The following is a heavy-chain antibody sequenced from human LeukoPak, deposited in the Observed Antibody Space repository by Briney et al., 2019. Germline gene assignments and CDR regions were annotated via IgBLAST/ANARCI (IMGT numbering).Heavy chain of an antibody. CDR2: INPNSGGT. V-gene: IGHV1-2*02. Sequence: ASVKVSCKASGYTFTGYYMHWVRQAPGQGLEWMGWINPNSGGTNYAQKFQGRVTMTRDTSISTAHMELSRLRSDDTAVYYCARDLGYCSSTSCYPWFDPWGQGTLVTVSS. D-gene: IGHD2-2*01. J-gene: IGHJ5*02. CDR3: ARDLGYCSSTSCYPWFDP. CDR1: GYTFTGYY.